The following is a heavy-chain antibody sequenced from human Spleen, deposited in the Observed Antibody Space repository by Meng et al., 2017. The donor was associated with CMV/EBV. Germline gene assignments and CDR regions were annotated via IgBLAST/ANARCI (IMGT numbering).Heavy chain of an antibody. CDR3: AARGDDSRGAFDY. D-gene: IGHD3-3*01. J-gene: IGHJ4*02. V-gene: IGHV4-34*01. CDR2: INHSGST. Sequence: QVPLQAWGAGLVKPSETLSLTCVVYGWYYSAYYWSWIRQPPGKGLEWIGEINHSGSTNYNPSLKSRVTISVDTSKNQFSLKLSSVTAADTAVYYCAARGDDSRGAFDYWGQGTLVTVSS. CDR1: GWYYSAYY.